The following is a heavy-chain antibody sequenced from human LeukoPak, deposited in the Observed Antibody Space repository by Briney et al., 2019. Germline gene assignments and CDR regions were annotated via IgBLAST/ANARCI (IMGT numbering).Heavy chain of an antibody. Sequence: ASVKLSCKASGYTFTGYYMNWVRQAPGQGLEWIGCINPNSGGKNYAQKCQGRVTMTRDTSISTAYMEMSRLRSDDTAVYYCARSTTVTTSYYYYGMDVWGQGTTVTVSS. CDR1: GYTFTGYY. D-gene: IGHD4-17*01. J-gene: IGHJ6*02. CDR3: ARSTTVTTSYYYYGMDV. V-gene: IGHV1-2*02. CDR2: INPNSGGK.